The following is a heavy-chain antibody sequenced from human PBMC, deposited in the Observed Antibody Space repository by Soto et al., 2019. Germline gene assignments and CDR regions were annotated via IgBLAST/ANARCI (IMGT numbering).Heavy chain of an antibody. V-gene: IGHV4-4*03. Sequence: QVQLQESGPGLVKPPGTLSLTCAVSGDSISSSIWWSWVRLPPGKGLEWIGEIYHSGITNYNPSLKSRVTISVDKSKNQFSLKMSSLTAADTAVYYCARRGDGSGSLDYWGQGTLVTVFS. CDR1: GDSISSSIW. D-gene: IGHD3-10*01. CDR3: ARRGDGSGSLDY. J-gene: IGHJ4*02. CDR2: IYHSGIT.